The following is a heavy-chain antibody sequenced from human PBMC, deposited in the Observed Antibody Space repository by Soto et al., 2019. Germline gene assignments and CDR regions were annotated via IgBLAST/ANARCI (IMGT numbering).Heavy chain of an antibody. CDR1: GGSVSSGSYY. CDR2: IYYSGST. V-gene: IGHV4-61*01. Sequence: PSETLSLTCTVSGGSVSSGSYYWSWIRQPPGKGLEWIGYIYYSGSTNYNPSLKSRVTISVDTSKNQFSLKLSSVTAADTAVYYCARDMSRHAYYYYGMDVWGQGTTVTV. J-gene: IGHJ6*02. D-gene: IGHD3-16*01. CDR3: ARDMSRHAYYYYGMDV.